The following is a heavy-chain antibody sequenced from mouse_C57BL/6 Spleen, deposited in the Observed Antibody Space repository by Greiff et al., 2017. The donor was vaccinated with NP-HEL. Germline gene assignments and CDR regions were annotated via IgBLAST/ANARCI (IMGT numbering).Heavy chain of an antibody. D-gene: IGHD2-4*01. J-gene: IGHJ2*01. CDR1: GFTFSDYY. V-gene: IGHV5-12*01. CDR2: ISNGGGST. Sequence: EVHLVESGGGLEQPGGSLKLSCAASGFTFSDYYMYWVRQTPEKRLEWVAYISNGGGSTYYPDTVKGRFTISRDNAKNTLYLQMSRLKSEDTAMYYCARHYDYDGGFDYWGQGTTLTVSS. CDR3: ARHYDYDGGFDY.